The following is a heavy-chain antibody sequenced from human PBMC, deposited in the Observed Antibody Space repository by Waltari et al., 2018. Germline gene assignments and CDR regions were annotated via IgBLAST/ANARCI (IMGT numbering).Heavy chain of an antibody. D-gene: IGHD4-17*01. CDR1: GGTFSSYT. Sequence: QVQLVQSGAEVKKPGSSVKVSCKASGGTFSSYTISWVRQAPGQGLEWMGRIIPTLGIATYEQKFQGRVTITADKSTSTAYMELSSLRSEDTAVYYCARVRGTVTSFYGMDVWGQGTTVTVSS. V-gene: IGHV1-69*02. CDR3: ARVRGTVTSFYGMDV. J-gene: IGHJ6*02. CDR2: IIPTLGIA.